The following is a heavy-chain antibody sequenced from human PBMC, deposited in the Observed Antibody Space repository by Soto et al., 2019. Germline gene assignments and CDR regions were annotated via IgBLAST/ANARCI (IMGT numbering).Heavy chain of an antibody. V-gene: IGHV1-18*04. J-gene: IGHJ4*02. Sequence: ASVKVSCKASGYTFTSYCISWVRQAPGQGLEWMGWISAYNGNTNYAQKLQGRVTMTTDTSTSTAYMELRSLRSDDTAVYYCARDPLDYYDSSGFDYWGQGTLVTVSS. CDR3: ARDPLDYYDSSGFDY. D-gene: IGHD3-22*01. CDR1: GYTFTSYC. CDR2: ISAYNGNT.